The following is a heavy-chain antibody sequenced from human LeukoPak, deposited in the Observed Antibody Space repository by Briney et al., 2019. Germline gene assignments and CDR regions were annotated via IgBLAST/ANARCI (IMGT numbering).Heavy chain of an antibody. V-gene: IGHV1-2*02. CDR1: GYTFTGYY. CDR2: INPNSGGT. Sequence: VASVKVSCKASGYTFTGYYMHWVRQAPGQGLEWMGWINPNSGGTNYAQKSQGRVTMTRDTSISTAYMELSRLRSDDTAVYYCAVWEPHGFVAFDIWGQGTMVTVSS. J-gene: IGHJ3*02. D-gene: IGHD1-26*01. CDR3: AVWEPHGFVAFDI.